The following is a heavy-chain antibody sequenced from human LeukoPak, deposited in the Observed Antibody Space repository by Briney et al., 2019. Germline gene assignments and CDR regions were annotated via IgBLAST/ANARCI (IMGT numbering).Heavy chain of an antibody. D-gene: IGHD3-22*01. V-gene: IGHV3-21*01. J-gene: IGHJ6*02. Sequence: GGSLRLSCAASGFTFSGYCMSWVRQAPGKGLEWVSSIISSSSSIYYADSVKGRFTISRDNAKNSLYLQMNSLRAEDTAVYYCARDLNYYYDSRKDYFYYSGMDVWGQGTTVTASS. CDR3: ARDLNYYYDSRKDYFYYSGMDV. CDR1: GFTFSGYC. CDR2: IISSSSSI.